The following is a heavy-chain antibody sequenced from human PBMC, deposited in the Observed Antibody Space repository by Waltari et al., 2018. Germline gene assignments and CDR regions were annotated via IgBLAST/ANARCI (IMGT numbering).Heavy chain of an antibody. CDR1: GFRLSDYL. CDR3: ATSSFWRFDY. CDR2: IKEDGSET. J-gene: IGHJ4*02. D-gene: IGHD2-2*01. V-gene: IGHV3-7*01. Sequence: EVRLVDSGGGLVQPGGSLRLSCAASGFRLSDYLMSWVRQAPGKGLEWGASIKEDGSETYYVDSVKGRFTISRDNAKNSMYLQINSLRAEDTAVYYSATSSFWRFDYWGQGTLVTVSS.